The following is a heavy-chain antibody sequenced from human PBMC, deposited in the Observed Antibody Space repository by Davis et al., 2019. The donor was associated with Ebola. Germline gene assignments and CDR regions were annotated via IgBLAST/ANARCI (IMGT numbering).Heavy chain of an antibody. CDR2: IYHSGNA. CDR3: ARTNYDILTGYSDN. V-gene: IGHV4-30-4*01. J-gene: IGHJ4*02. D-gene: IGHD3-9*01. CDR1: GGSISGGDYF. Sequence: SETLSLTCTVSGGSISGGDYFWSWIRQPPGKGLEWIGYIYHSGNAYYNPSLKSRVTISVDTSKNQFSLKLSSVTAADTAVYYCARTNYDILTGYSDNWGQGTLVTVSS.